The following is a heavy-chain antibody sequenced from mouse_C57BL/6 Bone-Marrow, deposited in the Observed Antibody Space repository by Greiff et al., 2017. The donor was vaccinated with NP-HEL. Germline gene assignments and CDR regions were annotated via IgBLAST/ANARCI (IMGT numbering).Heavy chain of an antibody. CDR1: GFNIKDDY. D-gene: IGHD2-3*01. Sequence: VQLKQSGAELVRPGASVKLSCTASGFNIKDDYMHWVKQRPEQGLEWIGWIDPENGDTEYASKFQGKATITADTSSNTAYLQLSSLTSEDTAVYYCTFDGYYRNYYAMDYWGQGTSVTVSS. V-gene: IGHV14-4*01. CDR3: TFDGYYRNYYAMDY. J-gene: IGHJ4*01. CDR2: IDPENGDT.